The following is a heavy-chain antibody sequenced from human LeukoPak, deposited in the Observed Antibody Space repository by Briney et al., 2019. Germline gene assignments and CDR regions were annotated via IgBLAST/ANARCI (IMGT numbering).Heavy chain of an antibody. CDR1: GYTFTSYY. J-gene: IGHJ4*02. D-gene: IGHD6-6*01. Sequence: GASVKVSCKASGYTFTSYYMHWVRQAPGQGLEWMGIINPSGGSTSYAQKFQGRVTMTGDMSTSTVYMELSSLRSEDTAVYYCARALPARPGDYWGQGTLVTVSS. V-gene: IGHV1-46*01. CDR3: ARALPARPGDY. CDR2: INPSGGST.